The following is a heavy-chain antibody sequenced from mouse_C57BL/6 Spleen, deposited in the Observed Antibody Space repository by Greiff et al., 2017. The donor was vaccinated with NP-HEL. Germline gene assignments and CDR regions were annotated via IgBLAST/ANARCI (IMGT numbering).Heavy chain of an antibody. Sequence: EVQLVESGGGLVKPGGSLKLSCAASGFTFSSYAMSWVRQTPEKRLEWVATISDGGSYTYYPDNVKGRFTISRDNAKNNLYLQMSHLKSEDTAMYYCARAYSNYIYWYFDVWGTGTTVTVSS. V-gene: IGHV5-4*01. CDR2: ISDGGSYT. D-gene: IGHD2-5*01. J-gene: IGHJ1*03. CDR1: GFTFSSYA. CDR3: ARAYSNYIYWYFDV.